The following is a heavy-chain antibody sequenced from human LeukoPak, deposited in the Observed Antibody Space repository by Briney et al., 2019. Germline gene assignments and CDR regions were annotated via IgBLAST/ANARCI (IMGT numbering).Heavy chain of an antibody. V-gene: IGHV3-23*01. D-gene: IGHD3-22*01. CDR2: ISSSGGST. CDR1: GLTFLSYA. CDR3: AKGDSSAYSPMDY. J-gene: IGHJ4*02. Sequence: GGSLRLSCEASGLTFLSYAMSWVRQAPGKGLEWVSVISSSGGSTYYADSVKGRFTISRDNSKNTLYLQMNSLRADDTAVYYCAKGDSSAYSPMDYWGQGTLVTVSS.